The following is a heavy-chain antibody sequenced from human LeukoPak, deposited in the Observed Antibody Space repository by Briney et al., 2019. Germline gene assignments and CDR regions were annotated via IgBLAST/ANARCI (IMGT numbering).Heavy chain of an antibody. CDR1: GGTFSSYA. D-gene: IGHD5-12*01. Sequence: SVKVSCKASGGTFSSYAISWVRQAPGQGLEWMGGIIPIFRTANYAQKFQGRVTITTDESTSTAYMELSSLRSEDTAVYYCARGEGSGDERDYYYYYMDVWGKGTTVTVSS. V-gene: IGHV1-69*05. CDR3: ARGEGSGDERDYYYYYMDV. CDR2: IIPIFRTA. J-gene: IGHJ6*03.